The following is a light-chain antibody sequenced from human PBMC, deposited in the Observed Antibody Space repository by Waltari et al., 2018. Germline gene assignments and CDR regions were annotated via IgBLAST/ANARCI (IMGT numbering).Light chain of an antibody. CDR2: EAS. CDR1: QSISRY. J-gene: IGKJ1*01. V-gene: IGKV3-20*01. CDR3: QKYESLPAT. Sequence: EIMLTQSPGTLSLSPGERATLSCRASQSISRYLAWYQQKPGQAPRLLIYEASRRATGTPDRFSGSGSGTDFSLTISRLEPEDFAVYYCQKYESLPATFGQGP.